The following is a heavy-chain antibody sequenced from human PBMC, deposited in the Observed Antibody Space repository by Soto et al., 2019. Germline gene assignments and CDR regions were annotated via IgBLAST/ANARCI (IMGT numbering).Heavy chain of an antibody. CDR1: GYTFTSYG. Sequence: QVQLVQSGAEVKKPGASVKVSCKASGYTFTSYGISWVRQAPGQGLEWMGWISAYNGNTNYAQKLQGRVNMTTDTSTSTAYMELRSMRSDDTAVYYCARDVLRFLEWFPNWFDPWGQGTLVTVSS. CDR2: ISAYNGNT. V-gene: IGHV1-18*01. J-gene: IGHJ5*02. D-gene: IGHD3-3*01. CDR3: ARDVLRFLEWFPNWFDP.